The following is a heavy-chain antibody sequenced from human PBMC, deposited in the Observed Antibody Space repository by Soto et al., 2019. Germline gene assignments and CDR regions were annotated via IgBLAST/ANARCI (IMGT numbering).Heavy chain of an antibody. CDR3: ARDYYDSSGYLYGMDV. Sequence: SETLSLTGTVSCGSIISVDYYWILIRQPPGKGLEWIVYIYYSGSTYYNPSLKRRVIISVDTSKTQFSMKLSSVTAADTAVYYCARDYYDSSGYLYGMDVWGQGTTVTVSS. CDR2: IYYSGST. CDR1: CGSIISVDYY. V-gene: IGHV4-30-4*08. D-gene: IGHD3-22*01. J-gene: IGHJ6*02.